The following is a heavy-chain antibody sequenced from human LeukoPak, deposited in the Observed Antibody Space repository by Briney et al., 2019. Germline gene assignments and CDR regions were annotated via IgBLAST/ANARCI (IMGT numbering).Heavy chain of an antibody. V-gene: IGHV3-48*03. CDR1: GFTFSSYE. CDR2: ISSSGSTI. CDR3: ARGRGYSYGYIDY. Sequence: GGSLRLSCAASGFTFSSYEMNWVRQAPGKGLEWVSYISSSGSTIYYADSVKGRFTISRDNAKNSLYLQMNSLRAEDTAVYYCARGRGYSYGYIDYWGQGTLVTVSS. J-gene: IGHJ4*02. D-gene: IGHD5-18*01.